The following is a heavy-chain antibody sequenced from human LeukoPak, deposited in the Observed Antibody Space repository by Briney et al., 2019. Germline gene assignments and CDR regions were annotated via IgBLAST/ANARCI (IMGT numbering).Heavy chain of an antibody. J-gene: IGHJ4*02. Sequence: AASVKVSCKASGYTFTGHYIHWVRQAPGQGLEWMGWINPNSGGTRYAQKFQGRVTVTRDTSISTAYMEVTRLTSDDTAVYYCARVSYCTIGACHNYDYWGQGTLVTVSS. CDR2: INPNSGGT. D-gene: IGHD2-8*01. V-gene: IGHV1-2*02. CDR1: GYTFTGHY. CDR3: ARVSYCTIGACHNYDY.